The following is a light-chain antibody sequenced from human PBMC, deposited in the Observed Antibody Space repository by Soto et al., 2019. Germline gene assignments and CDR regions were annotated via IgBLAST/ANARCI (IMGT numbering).Light chain of an antibody. CDR1: QSISSY. J-gene: IGKJ3*01. CDR2: AAS. V-gene: IGKV1-39*01. CDR3: QQSYSHPRIT. Sequence: DIQMTQSPSSLSASVGDRVTITCRASQSISSYLNWYQQKPGKAPKLLIYAASSLQSGVPSRFSGSSSGPDFTLTITTLQPEDFATYYCQQSYSHPRITFGPGTNVDIK.